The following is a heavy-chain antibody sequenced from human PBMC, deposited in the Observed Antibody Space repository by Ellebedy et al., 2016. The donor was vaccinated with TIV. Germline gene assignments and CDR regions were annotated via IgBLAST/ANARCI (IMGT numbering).Heavy chain of an antibody. CDR1: GYTFTSYY. Sequence: AASVTVSCKASGYTFTSYYLHWVRQAPGQGLEWMGIIDPSNGGTTYKQKFQGRVTMTRDKSTSTIYMELSSLRADCTAVYYCAAGMGSGNGNSFDIWGQGTMVIVS. J-gene: IGHJ3*02. CDR3: AAGMGSGNGNSFDI. D-gene: IGHD3-10*01. CDR2: IDPSNGGT. V-gene: IGHV1-46*01.